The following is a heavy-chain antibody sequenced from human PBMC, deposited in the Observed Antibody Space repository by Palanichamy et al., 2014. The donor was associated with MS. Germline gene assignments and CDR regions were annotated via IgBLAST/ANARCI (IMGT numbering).Heavy chain of an antibody. CDR3: AHTWVSGYDGTHFPY. Sequence: QITLKESGPTLVKPPQTLTLTCTFSGFSLTSTAMAVAWIRQPPGKALEWLALIYWDDDTRYSPSLRNRLTITKDTSKNQVVLTMTGVDPADTARYYCAHTWVSGYDGTHFPYWGQGTLVTVSS. V-gene: IGHV2-5*02. CDR2: IYWDDDT. D-gene: IGHD6-25*01. CDR1: GFSLTSTAMA. J-gene: IGHJ4*02.